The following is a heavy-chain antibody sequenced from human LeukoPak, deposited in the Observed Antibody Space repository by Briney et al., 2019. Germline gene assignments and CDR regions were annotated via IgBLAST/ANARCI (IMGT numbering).Heavy chain of an antibody. CDR3: ARDSGSSSWGEVDY. D-gene: IGHD6-13*01. J-gene: IGHJ4*02. CDR2: IYYSGST. Sequence: SETLSLTCAVYGGSFSGYYWSWIRQPPGKGLEWIGYIYYSGSTNYNPSLKSRVTISVDTPKDQFSLKLSSVTAADTAVYYCARDSGSSSWGEVDYWGQGTLVTVSS. V-gene: IGHV4-59*01. CDR1: GGSFSGYY.